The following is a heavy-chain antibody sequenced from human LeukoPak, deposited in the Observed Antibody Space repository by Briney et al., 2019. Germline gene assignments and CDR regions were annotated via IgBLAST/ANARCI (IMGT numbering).Heavy chain of an antibody. J-gene: IGHJ4*02. Sequence: PGGSLRLSCAASGFTFSSYAMSWVRQAPGKGLEWVSAISGSGGSTYYADSVKGRFTISRDNSKNTLYLQMNSLRAGDTAVYYCAKQVLLWLGEFLDYWGQGTLVTVSS. D-gene: IGHD3-10*01. CDR2: ISGSGGST. CDR1: GFTFSSYA. V-gene: IGHV3-23*01. CDR3: AKQVLLWLGEFLDY.